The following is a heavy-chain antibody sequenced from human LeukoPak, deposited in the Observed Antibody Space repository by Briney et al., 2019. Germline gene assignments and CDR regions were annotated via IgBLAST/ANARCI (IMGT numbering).Heavy chain of an antibody. J-gene: IGHJ4*02. V-gene: IGHV3-7*01. Sequence: GGSLRLFCAASRFTFSNSWMSWVRQAPGKGLEGGANIKQDVSEKYYVDSVKGRFTISIDNAKNSLYLQMNSLRAEDTAVYYCAKLTCNTGGFDYWGQGTLVTVSS. CDR1: RFTFSNSW. CDR3: AKLTCNTGGFDY. CDR2: IKQDVSEK. D-gene: IGHD1-20*01.